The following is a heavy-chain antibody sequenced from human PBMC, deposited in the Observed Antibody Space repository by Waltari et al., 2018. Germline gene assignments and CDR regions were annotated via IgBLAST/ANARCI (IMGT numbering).Heavy chain of an antibody. V-gene: IGHV1-3*05. CDR3: ARGLVQGVIWRGHDY. CDR2: INAGNGNT. D-gene: IGHD3-10*01. J-gene: IGHJ4*02. Sequence: QVQLVQSGAAEKKPGASVKVSFKASGYTFTSYAMHWVRQAPGQRLEWMGWINAGNGNTKYSQKFQGRVTITRDTSASTAYMELSSLRSEDTAVYYCARGLVQGVIWRGHDYWGQGTLVTVSS. CDR1: GYTFTSYA.